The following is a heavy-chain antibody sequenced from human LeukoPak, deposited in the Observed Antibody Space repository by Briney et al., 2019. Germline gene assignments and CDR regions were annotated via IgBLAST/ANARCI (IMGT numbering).Heavy chain of an antibody. CDR2: ISGSGGST. J-gene: IGHJ3*02. Sequence: PGGSLRLSCAASGFIFSSYGMSWVRQAPGEGLEWVSAISGSGGSTYYADSVKGRFTISRDNSKNTLYLQMNSLRAEDTAVYYCAKDFSADDSDAFDIWGQGTMVTVSS. D-gene: IGHD1-1*01. CDR1: GFIFSSYG. CDR3: AKDFSADDSDAFDI. V-gene: IGHV3-23*01.